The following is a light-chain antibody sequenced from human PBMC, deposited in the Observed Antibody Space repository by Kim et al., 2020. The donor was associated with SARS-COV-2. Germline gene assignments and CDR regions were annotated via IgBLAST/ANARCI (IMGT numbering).Light chain of an antibody. J-gene: IGLJ2*01. CDR1: TPNLGTNK. CDR2: GHN. CDR3: SVWDDGLTGPI. Sequence: GLTVTISCAAITPNLGTNKANWYQQRPGTAPKLLVYGHNQRPSGVSDRFSGSTSGTSATLAISGLQPEDEAMYYCSVWDDGLTGPIFGGGTQLTVL. V-gene: IGLV1-44*01.